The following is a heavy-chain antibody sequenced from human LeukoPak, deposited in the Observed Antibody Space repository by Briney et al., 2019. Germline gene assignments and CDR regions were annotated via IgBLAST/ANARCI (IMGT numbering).Heavy chain of an antibody. CDR3: AELGITMIGGV. CDR2: ISRSGRPI. J-gene: IGHJ6*04. V-gene: IGHV3-48*04. CDR1: GFTLRNYW. Sequence: GGSLRLSRSPSGFTLRNYWMHSVRQAPGKGLEGVSYISRSGRPIYYADSVKGRFTISRDNAKNSLYLQMNSLRAEDTAVYYCAELGITMIGGVWGKGTTVTISS. D-gene: IGHD3-10*02.